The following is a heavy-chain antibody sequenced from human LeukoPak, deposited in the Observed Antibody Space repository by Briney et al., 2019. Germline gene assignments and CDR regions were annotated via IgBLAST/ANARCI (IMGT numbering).Heavy chain of an antibody. CDR1: GFTFSSYG. J-gene: IGHJ4*02. D-gene: IGHD3-22*01. CDR3: AKYQSSSGYYYGIDH. Sequence: GGSLRLSCAASGFTFSSYGMTWVRQAPGKGLEWVSGIGGSGGGPYYADSVKGRFTISRDNSKNTLSLQMNSLRAEDTAVYYCAKYQSSSGYYYGIDHWGQGTQVTVSS. V-gene: IGHV3-23*01. CDR2: IGGSGGGP.